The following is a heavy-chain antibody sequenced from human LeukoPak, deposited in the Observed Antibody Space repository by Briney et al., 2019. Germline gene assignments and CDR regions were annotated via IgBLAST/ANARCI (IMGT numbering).Heavy chain of an antibody. V-gene: IGHV3-7*01. D-gene: IGHD1-1*01. J-gene: IGHJ3*02. CDR1: GFTFSYYW. Sequence: GGSLRLSCAASGFTFSYYWMSWVRQAPGKGLEWVANIKQDGSDKYYVDSVKGRFTISRDNAKNSLYLQMNSLSAEDTAMYYYTRDLTNWNDATFDIRGQGTMVTVSS. CDR3: TRDLTNWNDATFDI. CDR2: IKQDGSDK.